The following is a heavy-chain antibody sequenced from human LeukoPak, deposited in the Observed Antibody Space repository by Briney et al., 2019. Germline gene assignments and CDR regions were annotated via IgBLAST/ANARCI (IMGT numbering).Heavy chain of an antibody. CDR2: ISVGADYI. Sequence: PGGSLRLSCAASGFTFSTYVMNWFRQAPGKGLEWGSTISVGADYIFYADSVKGRFTISRDDSNNELYLQMHSLRAEDTALYYCASGPPFLKYFEYWGQGTLVTVSS. CDR3: ASGPPFLKYFEY. V-gene: IGHV3-23*01. CDR1: GFTFSTYV. D-gene: IGHD3-3*01. J-gene: IGHJ4*02.